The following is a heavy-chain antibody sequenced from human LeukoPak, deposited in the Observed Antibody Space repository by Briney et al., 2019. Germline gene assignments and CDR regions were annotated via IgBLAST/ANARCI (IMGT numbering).Heavy chain of an antibody. CDR3: ATNSGWYLGYFEY. V-gene: IGHV3-21*04. Sequence: GGSLRLSCAASGFTFSSYSMNWVRQAPGKGLEWVSSISSSSSYIYYADSVKGRFTISRDNAKNSLYLQMNSLRAEDTAVYYCATNSGWYLGYFEYWGQGTLVTVSS. CDR2: ISSSSSYI. D-gene: IGHD6-19*01. CDR1: GFTFSSYS. J-gene: IGHJ4*02.